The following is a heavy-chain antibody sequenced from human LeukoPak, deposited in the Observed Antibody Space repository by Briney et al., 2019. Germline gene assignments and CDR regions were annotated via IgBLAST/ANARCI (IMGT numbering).Heavy chain of an antibody. D-gene: IGHD3-3*01. CDR2: ISSDGSNK. J-gene: IGHJ6*03. CDR1: AFSFTNYA. Sequence: PGGSLRLSCAASAFSFTNYAMHWVRQAPGKGLEWVAVISSDGSNKYYADSVKGRFTISRDDSKNTLSLQMNSLRAEDTAVYYCARAEEYHFWSLMDVWGKGTTVTVSS. V-gene: IGHV3-30-3*01. CDR3: ARAEEYHFWSLMDV.